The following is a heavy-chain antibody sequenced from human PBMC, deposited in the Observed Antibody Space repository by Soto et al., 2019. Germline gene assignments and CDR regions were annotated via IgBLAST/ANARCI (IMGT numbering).Heavy chain of an antibody. D-gene: IGHD3-10*01. CDR1: GYTFTSYD. V-gene: IGHV1-8*01. J-gene: IGHJ4*02. Sequence: QVQLVQSGAEVKKPGASVKVSCKASGYTFTSYDINWVRQATGQGLEWMGWMNPNSGNTGYAQKFQGRVTMTRNTSISTAYMDLSSLRSEDTAVYYCARGRELLWFGESPSPFDYWGQGTLVTVSS. CDR3: ARGRELLWFGESPSPFDY. CDR2: MNPNSGNT.